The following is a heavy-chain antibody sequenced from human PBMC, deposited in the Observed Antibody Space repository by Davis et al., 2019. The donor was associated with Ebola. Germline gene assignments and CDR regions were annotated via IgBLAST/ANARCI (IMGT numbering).Heavy chain of an antibody. CDR2: ISGSGGST. CDR3: AKDSSSSSKGFDY. Sequence: GESLKISCAASGFTFSSYAMSWVRQAPGKGLEWVSAISGSGGSTYYADSVKGRFTISRDNSKNTLYLQMNSLRAEDTAVYYCAKDSSSSSKGFDYWGQGTLVTVSS. V-gene: IGHV3-23*01. D-gene: IGHD6-6*01. CDR1: GFTFSSYA. J-gene: IGHJ4*02.